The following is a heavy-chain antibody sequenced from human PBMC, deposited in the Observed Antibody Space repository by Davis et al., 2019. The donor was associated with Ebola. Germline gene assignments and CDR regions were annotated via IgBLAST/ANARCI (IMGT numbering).Heavy chain of an antibody. D-gene: IGHD3-10*01. J-gene: IGHJ4*02. CDR2: LGTSADT. V-gene: IGHV3-53*01. Sequence: GGSLRLSCAASGFTFSDYYMSWVRRAPGKGLEWVSTLGTSADTYYADSVKGRFTISRDNSKNTLHLQMNSLRVEDTAIYYCVRGTGEDHWGQGTLVTVSS. CDR3: VRGTGEDH. CDR1: GFTFSDYY.